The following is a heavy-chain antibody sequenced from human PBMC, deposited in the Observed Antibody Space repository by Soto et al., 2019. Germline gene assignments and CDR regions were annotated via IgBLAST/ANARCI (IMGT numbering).Heavy chain of an antibody. CDR3: ARGVTTVTSFDY. J-gene: IGHJ4*02. Sequence: PSETLSLTCTVSGDSISSFYWSWIRQPPGKGLEWIGYISYSGSTNYNPSLKSRVTISVDTSKNQFSLKLSSVTAADTAVYYCARGVTTVTSFDYWGQGTLVTVSS. CDR1: GDSISSFY. V-gene: IGHV4-59*01. CDR2: ISYSGST. D-gene: IGHD4-17*01.